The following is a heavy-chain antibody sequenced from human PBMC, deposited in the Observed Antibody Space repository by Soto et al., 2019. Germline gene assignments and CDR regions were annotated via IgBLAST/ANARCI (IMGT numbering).Heavy chain of an antibody. CDR2: INHNSGGT. Sequence: QVQPVQSGAEVKKPGASVKISCKASGHTFPGYYIHWVRQSPGQGLEWMGWINHNSGGTDYGQKFQGRVTMTRDTFISTGYMELTRLRSADTAVYYCARGNAIDAERYNGVDPWGQGTLVTVSS. CDR1: GHTFPGYY. J-gene: IGHJ5*02. D-gene: IGHD2-2*01. CDR3: ARGNAIDAERYNGVDP. V-gene: IGHV1-2*02.